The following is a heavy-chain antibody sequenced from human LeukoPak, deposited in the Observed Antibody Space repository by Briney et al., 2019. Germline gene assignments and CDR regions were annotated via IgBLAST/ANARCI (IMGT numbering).Heavy chain of an antibody. CDR1: GFTYSSYA. D-gene: IGHD7-27*01. V-gene: IGHV3-23*01. J-gene: IGHJ6*03. CDR3: AKSELGDYYYYYMDV. CDR2: ISGSGGST. Sequence: PGGSLRLSCAASGFTYSSYAMRWVRQAPGKGLEWVSAISGSGGSTYYADSVKGRFTISRDNSKNTLYLQMNSLRAEDTAVYYCAKSELGDYYYYYMDVWGKGTTVTVSS.